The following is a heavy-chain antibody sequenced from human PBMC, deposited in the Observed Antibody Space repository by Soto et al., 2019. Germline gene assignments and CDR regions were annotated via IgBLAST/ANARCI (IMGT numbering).Heavy chain of an antibody. CDR3: ATPVVRFLEWTTDY. D-gene: IGHD3-3*01. Sequence: LRLSCAASGFTFSSYSMNWVRQAPGKGLEWISYTTNGGTTIYYADSVKGRFTISRDNAKNSLYLHMNSLRDDDTAVYYCATPVVRFLEWTTDYWGQGTLVTVSS. V-gene: IGHV3-48*02. J-gene: IGHJ4*02. CDR1: GFTFSSYS. CDR2: TTNGGTTI.